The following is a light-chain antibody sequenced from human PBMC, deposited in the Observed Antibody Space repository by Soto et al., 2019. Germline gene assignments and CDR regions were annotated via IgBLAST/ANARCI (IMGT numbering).Light chain of an antibody. V-gene: IGLV2-8*01. J-gene: IGLJ1*01. CDR2: EVS. Sequence: QSALTQPPSASGSPGQSGTISCTGTSSDVGGYNYVSWYQQHPGKAPKLMIYEVSKRPSGVPDRFSGSKSGNTASLTVSGLQAEDEADYYCSSYAGSNNIYVFGTGTKVTVL. CDR3: SSYAGSNNIYV. CDR1: SSDVGGYNY.